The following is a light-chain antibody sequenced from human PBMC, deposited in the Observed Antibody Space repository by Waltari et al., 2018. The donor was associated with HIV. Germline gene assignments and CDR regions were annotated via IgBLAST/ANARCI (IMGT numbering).Light chain of an antibody. V-gene: IGLV3-21*02. J-gene: IGLJ3*02. CDR3: QLWDTYREVWV. CDR2: DDS. CDR1: NIGSKR. Sequence: SFALTQPPSVSVAPGQTAKITCGAYNIGSKRVHWYQHIPGQAPLLVVYDDSARPSRIPDRFSGSNSGNTATLTISEVEAGDEADYFCQLWDTYREVWVFGGGSTLTVL.